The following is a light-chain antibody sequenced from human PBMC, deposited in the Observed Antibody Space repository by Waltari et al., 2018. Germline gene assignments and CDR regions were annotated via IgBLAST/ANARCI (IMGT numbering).Light chain of an antibody. Sequence: QSVLTQPPSASGTPGQRVTISCSGSRSNIGSNYVYWYQHLPGTAPKLLIYRNNQRPSGVPDRVSGSKSGTSASLAISGLRSEDEADYYCAAWDDSLSGRVFGGGTKLTVL. CDR1: RSNIGSNY. CDR2: RNN. V-gene: IGLV1-47*01. CDR3: AAWDDSLSGRV. J-gene: IGLJ3*02.